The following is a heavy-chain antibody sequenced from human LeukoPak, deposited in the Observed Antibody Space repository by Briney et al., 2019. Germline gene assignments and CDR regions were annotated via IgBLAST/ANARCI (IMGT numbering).Heavy chain of an antibody. J-gene: IGHJ4*02. CDR3: ASQRVGYCSGGSCYYFDY. D-gene: IGHD2-15*01. CDR2: FDPEDGET. V-gene: IGHV1-24*01. CDR1: GYTLTELS. Sequence: ASVKVSCKVSGYTLTELSMHWVRQAPGKGLEWMGGFDPEDGETIYAQKFQGRVTMTEDTSTDTAYMELSSLRSEDTAVYYCASQRVGYCSGGSCYYFDYWGQGTLVTVSS.